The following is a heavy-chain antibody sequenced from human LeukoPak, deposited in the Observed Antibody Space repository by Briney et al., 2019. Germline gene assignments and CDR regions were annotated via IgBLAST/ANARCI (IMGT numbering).Heavy chain of an antibody. J-gene: IGHJ3*02. Sequence: RASVKVSCKASGYTLTGHYMHWVRQAPGQGLEWMGIINPTVGDTIYAQKFQGRVTMTRDMSTSTVYMELSSLRSDDTAVYYCTRYGFSSSWQGGWHAFDIWGQGTMVNVSS. D-gene: IGHD6-13*01. V-gene: IGHV1-46*01. CDR3: TRYGFSSSWQGGWHAFDI. CDR2: INPTVGDT. CDR1: GYTLTGHY.